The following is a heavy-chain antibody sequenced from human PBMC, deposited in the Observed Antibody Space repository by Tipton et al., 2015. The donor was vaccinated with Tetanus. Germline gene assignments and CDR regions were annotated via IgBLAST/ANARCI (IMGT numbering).Heavy chain of an antibody. CDR2: IYPGDSDA. V-gene: IGHV5-51*01. CDR1: GHNSRSYW. J-gene: IGHJ4*02. CDR3: ARGGVDSRVFDF. D-gene: IGHD3-3*01. Sequence: QLVQSGAEVKKPGQSLKISCKVSGHNSRSYWISWVRQMPGKGPEWMGIIYPGDSDATYSPSFRGQVTISADKSINTAYLQWGSLEASDTAMYYCARGGVDSRVFDFWGQGTLVTVSS.